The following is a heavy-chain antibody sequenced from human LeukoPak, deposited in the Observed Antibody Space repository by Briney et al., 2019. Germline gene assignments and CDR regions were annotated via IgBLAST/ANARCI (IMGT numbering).Heavy chain of an antibody. D-gene: IGHD1-26*01. CDR3: AKAAIIVGATRGGVKGWYFDL. V-gene: IGHV3-23*01. CDR1: GFTFSSYA. Sequence: GGSLRLSCAASGFTFSSYAMSWVRQAPGKGLEWVSAISGSGGSTYYADSVKGRFTISRDNSKNTLYLQMNSLRAEDTAVYYCAKAAIIVGATRGGVKGWYFDLWSRGTLVTVSS. CDR2: ISGSGGST. J-gene: IGHJ2*01.